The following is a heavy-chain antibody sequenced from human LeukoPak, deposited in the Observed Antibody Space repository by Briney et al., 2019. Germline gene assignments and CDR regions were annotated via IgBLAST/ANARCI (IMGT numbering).Heavy chain of an antibody. J-gene: IGHJ4*02. CDR2: IYSGGST. CDR1: GFTVSSNY. D-gene: IGHD5-18*01. CDR3: ARDQHHTATATGYFDY. Sequence: PGGSLRLSCAASGFTVSSNYMSWVRQAPGKGLEWVSVIYSGGSTYYADSVKGRFTISRDNSKNTLYLQMNSLRAEDTAVYYCARDQHHTATATGYFDYWGQGTLVTVSS. V-gene: IGHV3-66*01.